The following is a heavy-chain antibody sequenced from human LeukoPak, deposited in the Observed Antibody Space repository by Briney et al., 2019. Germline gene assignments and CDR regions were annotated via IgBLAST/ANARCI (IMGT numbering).Heavy chain of an antibody. J-gene: IGHJ4*02. D-gene: IGHD6-19*01. Sequence: GGSLRLSCAASGFTFSSHAISWVRKAPGKGLEWVSAISGSGGSTFYADSVKGRFTISRDNSKNTLYLQMNSLRAEDTAIYYCAKTLAGYYFDYWGQGTLVTVSS. CDR1: GFTFSSHA. CDR3: AKTLAGYYFDY. V-gene: IGHV3-23*01. CDR2: ISGSGGST.